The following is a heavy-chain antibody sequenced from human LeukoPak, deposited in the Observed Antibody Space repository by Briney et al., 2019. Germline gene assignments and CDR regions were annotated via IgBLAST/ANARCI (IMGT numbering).Heavy chain of an antibody. D-gene: IGHD5-18*01. Sequence: GGSLRLSCAASGFTFSSYAMHWVRQAPGKGLEWVAVISYDGSNKYYADSVKGRFTISRGNSKNTLYLQMNSLRAEDTAVYYCASVTDTAMVGAFDYWGQGTLVTVSS. CDR1: GFTFSSYA. CDR2: ISYDGSNK. CDR3: ASVTDTAMVGAFDY. J-gene: IGHJ4*02. V-gene: IGHV3-30*04.